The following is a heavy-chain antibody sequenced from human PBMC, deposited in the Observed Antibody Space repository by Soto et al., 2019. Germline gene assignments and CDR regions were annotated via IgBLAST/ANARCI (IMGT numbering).Heavy chain of an antibody. J-gene: IGHJ6*02. CDR1: GFTFGSYE. CDR2: ISSSGSTI. CDR3: AEIGSGSPTLHVPYYGMDV. D-gene: IGHD1-26*01. Sequence: PGGSLRLSCAASGFTFGSYEMNWVRQAPGKGLEWVSYISSSGSTIYYADSVKGRFTISRDNAKNSLYLQMNSLRAEDTAVYYCAEIGSGSPTLHVPYYGMDVWGQGTTVTVSS. V-gene: IGHV3-48*03.